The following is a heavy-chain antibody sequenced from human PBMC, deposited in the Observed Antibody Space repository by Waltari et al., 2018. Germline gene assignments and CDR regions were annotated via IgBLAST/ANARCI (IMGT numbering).Heavy chain of an antibody. V-gene: IGHV4-38-2*02. CDR3: ARDPGYDFWSGSFWY. CDR1: GYSISSGYY. D-gene: IGHD3-3*01. J-gene: IGHJ4*02. Sequence: QVQLQESGPGLVKPSETLSLTCTVSGYSISSGYYWGWIRKPPGKGLEWIGSIYQSGSTYYNPSLKSRVTISVDTSKNPFSLKRSSVTAADTSVYYCARDPGYDFWSGSFWYWGQGTLVTVSS. CDR2: IYQSGST.